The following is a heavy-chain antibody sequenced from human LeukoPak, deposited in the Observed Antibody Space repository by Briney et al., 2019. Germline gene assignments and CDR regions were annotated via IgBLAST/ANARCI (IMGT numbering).Heavy chain of an antibody. D-gene: IGHD2-15*01. CDR1: GGSISSSNW. CDR2: IYHSGST. CDR3: ARGDCSDGSCYSGY. Sequence: SETLSLTCAVSGGSISSSNWWSWVRQPPGKGLEWIGEIYHSGSTNYNPSPKSRVTISVDKSKNQFSLKLSSVTAADTAVYYCARGDCSDGSCYSGYWGQGTLVTVSS. J-gene: IGHJ4*02. V-gene: IGHV4-4*02.